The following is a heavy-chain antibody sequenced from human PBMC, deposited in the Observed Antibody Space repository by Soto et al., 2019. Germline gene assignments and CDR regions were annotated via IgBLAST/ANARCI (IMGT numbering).Heavy chain of an antibody. V-gene: IGHV3-21*01. D-gene: IGHD3-10*01. CDR3: ASLFPASGGMDV. J-gene: IGHJ6*02. CDR1: GFTFSSYS. Sequence: PGGSLRLSCAASGFTFSSYSMNWVRQAPGKGLEWVSSISSSSSYIYYADSVKGRFTISRDNAKNSLYLQMNSLRAEDTAVYYCASLFPASGGMDVWGQGTTVTVSS. CDR2: ISSSSSYI.